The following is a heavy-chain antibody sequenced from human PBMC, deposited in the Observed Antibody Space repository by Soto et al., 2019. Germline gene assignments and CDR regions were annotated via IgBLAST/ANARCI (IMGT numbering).Heavy chain of an antibody. V-gene: IGHV3-23*01. D-gene: IGHD4-17*01. J-gene: IGHJ4*02. CDR3: AKVDARNTVTTLHY. CDR1: GFTFNSYA. Sequence: GGSLRLSCAASGFTFNSYAMSWVRQAAGKGLEWVSAISGSGGSTYYADFAKGRFTISRDNSKNTLYLQMNSLRADGTAVYYCAKVDARNTVTTLHYWGQGILVTVSS. CDR2: ISGSGGST.